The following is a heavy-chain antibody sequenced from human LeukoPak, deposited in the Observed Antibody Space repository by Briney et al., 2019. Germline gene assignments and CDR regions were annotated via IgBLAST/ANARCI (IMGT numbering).Heavy chain of an antibody. V-gene: IGHV3-21*04. Sequence: QTGGSLRLSCAASGFTFSSYSMNWVRQAPGKGLEWVSSISSSSSYIYYADSVKGRFTISRDNAKNSLYLQMNSLRAEDTAVYYCARGITMMIMAPGYWGQGTLVTVSS. J-gene: IGHJ4*02. CDR2: ISSSSSYI. CDR1: GFTFSSYS. CDR3: ARGITMMIMAPGY. D-gene: IGHD3-22*01.